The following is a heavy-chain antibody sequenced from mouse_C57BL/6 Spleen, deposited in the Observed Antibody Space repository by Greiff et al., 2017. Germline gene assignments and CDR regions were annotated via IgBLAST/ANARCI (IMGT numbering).Heavy chain of an antibody. D-gene: IGHD1-1*01. Sequence: VKVVESGPGLVQPSQSLSITCTVSGFSLTSYGVHWVRQSPGKGLEWLGVIWSGGSTDYNAAFISRLSISKDNSKSQVFFKMNSLQADDTAIYYCARKGPYYGHFDYWGQGTTLTVSS. CDR2: IWSGGST. J-gene: IGHJ2*01. CDR1: GFSLTSYG. CDR3: ARKGPYYGHFDY. V-gene: IGHV2-2*01.